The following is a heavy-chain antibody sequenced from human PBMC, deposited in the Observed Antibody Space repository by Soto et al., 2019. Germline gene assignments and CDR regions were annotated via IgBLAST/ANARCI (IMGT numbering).Heavy chain of an antibody. CDR1: GGTFSSYA. D-gene: IGHD6-19*01. J-gene: IGHJ2*01. V-gene: IGHV1-69*01. CDR3: ASDGGIAVAGTVWYFDL. CDR2: IIPIFGTA. Sequence: QVQLVQSGAEVKKPGSSVKVSCKASGGTFSSYAISWVRQAPGQGLEWMGGIIPIFGTANYAQKFQGRVTITADESTSTAYMELSSLRSEDTAVYYCASDGGIAVAGTVWYFDLWGRGTLVTVSS.